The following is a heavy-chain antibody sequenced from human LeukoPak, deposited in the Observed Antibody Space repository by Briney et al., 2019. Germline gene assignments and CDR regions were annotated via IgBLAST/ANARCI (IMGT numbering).Heavy chain of an antibody. V-gene: IGHV3-23*01. CDR3: AKPLWFGELGVRYFDY. Sequence: GGSLRLSCAASGFTFSSYAMSWVRQAPGKGLEWVSAISGSGGSTYYADSVKGRFTISRDNSKNTLYLQMNSLRAEDTAVYYCAKPLWFGELGVRYFDYWGQGTLVTVSS. D-gene: IGHD3-10*01. CDR2: ISGSGGST. J-gene: IGHJ4*02. CDR1: GFTFSSYA.